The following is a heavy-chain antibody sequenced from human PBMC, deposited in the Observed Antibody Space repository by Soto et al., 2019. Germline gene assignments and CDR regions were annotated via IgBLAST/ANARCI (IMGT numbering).Heavy chain of an antibody. J-gene: IGHJ6*02. CDR2: ILNDGSNR. CDR3: ARDDEYSGNGMDV. Sequence: QVQLVESGGGVVQPGRSLRLSCAASEFTFSNYGMHWVRQAPGKGLEWVAVILNDGSNRYHADSVKDRFTISRDNSKNTLDLQMNSLRAEDTAVYYCARDDEYSGNGMDVWGQGPTVTVS. D-gene: IGHD3-10*01. V-gene: IGHV3-33*01. CDR1: EFTFSNYG.